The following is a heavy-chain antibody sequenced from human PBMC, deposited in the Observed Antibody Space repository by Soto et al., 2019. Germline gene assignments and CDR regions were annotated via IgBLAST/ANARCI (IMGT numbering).Heavy chain of an antibody. V-gene: IGHV4-61*01. J-gene: IGHJ6*02. Sequence: PSETLSLTCTVSGGSVSSGSYYWSWIRQPPGKGLEWIGYIYYSGSTNYNPSLKGRVTISVATSKNQFSLTLSSVTAADTAVYYCARVSYNWNYDYYYYGMDVWGQGTTVTVSS. CDR3: ARVSYNWNYDYYYYGMDV. CDR2: IYYSGST. CDR1: GGSVSSGSYY. D-gene: IGHD1-7*01.